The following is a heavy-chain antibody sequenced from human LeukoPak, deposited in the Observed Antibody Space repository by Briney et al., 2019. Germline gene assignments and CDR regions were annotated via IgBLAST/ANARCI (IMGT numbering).Heavy chain of an antibody. J-gene: IGHJ4*02. V-gene: IGHV4-39*01. CDR3: ASPRSMVRGVYYFDY. CDR1: GGSISSSSYY. Sequence: SESLSLTCTVSGGSISSSSYYWGWIRQPPGKGLEWIGSIYYSGSTYYNPSLKSRVTISVDTSKNQFSLKLSSVTAADTAVYYCASPRSMVRGVYYFDYWGQGTLVTVSS. CDR2: IYYSGST. D-gene: IGHD3-10*01.